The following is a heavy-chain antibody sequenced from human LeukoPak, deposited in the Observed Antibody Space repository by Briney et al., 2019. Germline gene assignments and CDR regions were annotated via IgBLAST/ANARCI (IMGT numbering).Heavy chain of an antibody. Sequence: GGSLRLSCAASGFTFSSYAMSWVRQAPGKGLGWVSAISGSGGSTYYADSVKGRFTISRDNSKNTLYLQMNSLRAEDTAVYYCAKDMAHYYGSGPGGDYFDYWGQGTLVTVSS. D-gene: IGHD3-10*01. CDR3: AKDMAHYYGSGPGGDYFDY. CDR1: GFTFSSYA. CDR2: ISGSGGST. J-gene: IGHJ4*02. V-gene: IGHV3-23*01.